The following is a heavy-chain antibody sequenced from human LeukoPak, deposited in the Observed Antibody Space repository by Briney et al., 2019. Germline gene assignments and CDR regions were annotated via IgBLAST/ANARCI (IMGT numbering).Heavy chain of an antibody. CDR1: GFTVSSNY. V-gene: IGHV3-53*01. Sequence: GGSLRLSCAASGFTVSSNYMSWVRQAPGKGLEWVSVIYSGGSTYYADSVKGRFTISRDNSKNTLYLQMNSLRVEDTAVYYCARDPVEWEQLLDYWGQGTLATVSS. CDR2: IYSGGST. CDR3: ARDPVEWEQLLDY. J-gene: IGHJ4*02. D-gene: IGHD1-26*01.